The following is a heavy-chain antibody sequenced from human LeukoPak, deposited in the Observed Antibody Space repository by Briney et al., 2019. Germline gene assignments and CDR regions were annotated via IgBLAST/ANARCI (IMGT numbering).Heavy chain of an antibody. J-gene: IGHJ4*02. D-gene: IGHD6-19*01. Sequence: PGGSLRLSCAASGFTFSDYYMSWIRQAPGKGLEWVSYISSSGSTIYYADSVKGRFTISRDNAKNSLYLQMNSLRAEDTAVYYCASIAVAGTGAIDYWGQGTLVTVSS. CDR1: GFTFSDYY. CDR2: ISSSGSTI. V-gene: IGHV3-11*01. CDR3: ASIAVAGTGAIDY.